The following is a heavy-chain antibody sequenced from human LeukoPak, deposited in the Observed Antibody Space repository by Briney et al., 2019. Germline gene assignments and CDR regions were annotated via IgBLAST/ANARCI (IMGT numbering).Heavy chain of an antibody. CDR3: ARQTVTPDDAFDI. CDR1: GGSISSSSYY. J-gene: IGHJ3*02. CDR2: IYYSGST. D-gene: IGHD1-14*01. Sequence: SETLSLTCTVPGGSISSSSYYWGWIRQPPGKGLEWIGSIYYSGSTYYNPSLKSRVTISVDTSKNQFSLKLSSVTAADTAVYYCARQTVTPDDAFDIWGQGTMVTVSS. V-gene: IGHV4-39*01.